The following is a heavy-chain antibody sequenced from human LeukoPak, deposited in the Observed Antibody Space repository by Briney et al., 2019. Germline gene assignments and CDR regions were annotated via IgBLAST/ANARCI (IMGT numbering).Heavy chain of an antibody. D-gene: IGHD3-10*01. CDR1: GFTFSNYG. V-gene: IGHV3-21*06. J-gene: IGHJ3*02. Sequence: GGSLRLSCEASGFTFSNYGMNWVRQAPGKGLEWVSFTDTSGNYIYYGDSVKGRFTISRDNARNLLFLQMNGLRAEDTAVYYCARGRSITLLRGVAMSDGFDIWGQGAVVAVSS. CDR3: ARGRSITLLRGVAMSDGFDI. CDR2: TDTSGNYI.